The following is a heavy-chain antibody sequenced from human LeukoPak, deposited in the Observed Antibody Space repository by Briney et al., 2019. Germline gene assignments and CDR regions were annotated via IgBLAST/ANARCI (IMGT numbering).Heavy chain of an antibody. CDR2: IYYSGST. CDR3: ARGSLVGYDFWSGYPTYYFDY. CDR1: GGSISSGDYY. D-gene: IGHD3-3*01. Sequence: SETLSLTCTVSGGSISSGDYYWSWIRQPPGKGLEWIGYIYYSGSTYYNPSLKSRVTISVDTSKNQYSLKLSSVTAADTAVYYCARGSLVGYDFWSGYPTYYFDYWGQGTLVTVSS. J-gene: IGHJ4*02. V-gene: IGHV4-30-4*08.